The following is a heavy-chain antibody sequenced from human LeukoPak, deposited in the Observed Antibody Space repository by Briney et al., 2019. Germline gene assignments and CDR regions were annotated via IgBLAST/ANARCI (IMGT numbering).Heavy chain of an antibody. CDR3: ARGRDLHYYGSAGPFDY. D-gene: IGHD3-10*01. J-gene: IGHJ4*02. Sequence: KPSETLSLTCTVSGGSISSHYWSWIRQPPGKGLEWIGYIYYSGSTNYNPSLKSRVTISVDTSKIQFSLKLSSVTAADTAVYYCARGRDLHYYGSAGPFDYWGQGTLVTVSS. CDR2: IYYSGST. CDR1: GGSISSHY. V-gene: IGHV4-59*11.